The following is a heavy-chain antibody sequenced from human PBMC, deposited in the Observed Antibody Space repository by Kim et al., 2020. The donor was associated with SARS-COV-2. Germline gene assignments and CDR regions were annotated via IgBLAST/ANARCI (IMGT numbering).Heavy chain of an antibody. J-gene: IGHJ4*02. V-gene: IGHV4-34*01. Sequence: YNPSLKGRVTISVDTSKNQFSLKLSSVTAADTAVYYCARGRSYSSSCHTYWGQGTLVTVSS. CDR3: ARGRSYSSSCHTY. D-gene: IGHD6-13*01.